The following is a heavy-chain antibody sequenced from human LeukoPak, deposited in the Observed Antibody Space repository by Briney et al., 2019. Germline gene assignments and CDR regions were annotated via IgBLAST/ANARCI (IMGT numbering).Heavy chain of an antibody. CDR2: IYPGDSDT. J-gene: IGHJ5*02. D-gene: IGHD3-10*01. V-gene: IGHV5-51*01. CDR3: ARGSGSSSWLDP. CDR1: GYNFNNHW. Sequence: GESLKISCEGSGYNFNNHWIGWVRQKPGKGLEWKGLIYPGDSDTKYSPSFEGHVTMSVDKSIGAAYLEWSSLNVSDAAMYYCARGSGSSSWLDPWGQGTLVTVSP.